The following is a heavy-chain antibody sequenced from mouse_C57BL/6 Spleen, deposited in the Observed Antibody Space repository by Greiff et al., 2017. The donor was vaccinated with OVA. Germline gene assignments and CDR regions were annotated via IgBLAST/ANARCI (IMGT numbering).Heavy chain of an antibody. D-gene: IGHD2-2*01. V-gene: IGHV1-61*01. CDR1: GYTFTSYW. CDR3: AREDYGYDNWYFDV. Sequence: QVQLKQPGAELVRPGSSVKLSCKASGYTFTSYWMDWVKQRPGQGLEWIGNIYPSDSETHYNQKFKDKATLTVDKSSSTAYMQLSSLTSEDSAVYYCAREDYGYDNWYFDVWGTGTTVTVSS. J-gene: IGHJ1*03. CDR2: IYPSDSET.